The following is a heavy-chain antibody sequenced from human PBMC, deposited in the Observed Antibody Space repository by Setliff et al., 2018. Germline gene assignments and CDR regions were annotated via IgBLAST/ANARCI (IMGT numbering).Heavy chain of an antibody. D-gene: IGHD2-2*01. CDR1: GYTFTNYG. J-gene: IGHJ3*02. Sequence: ASVKVSCKASGYTFTNYGINWVRQAPGQGLEWMGCMSAYAQKFQGRVTMTADTATSTAYMELRSLTSDDTAVYYCARDRAAIVVGPPTAAFDIWGQGTMVTVSS. CDR2: MSA. CDR3: ARDRAAIVVGPPTAAFDI. V-gene: IGHV1-18*01.